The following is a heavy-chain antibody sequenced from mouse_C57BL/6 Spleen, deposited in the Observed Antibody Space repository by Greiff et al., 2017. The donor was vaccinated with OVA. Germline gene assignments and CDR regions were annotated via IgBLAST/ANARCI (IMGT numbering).Heavy chain of an antibody. V-gene: IGHV3-1*01. CDR1: GYSITSGYD. CDR2: ISYSGST. D-gene: IGHD2-13*01. CDR3: ARGDRLDYFDY. Sequence: ESGPGMVKPSQSLSLTCTVTGYSITSGYDWHWIRHFPGNKLEWMGYISYSGSTNYNPSLKSRISITHDTSKNHFFLKLNSVTTEDTATYYCARGDRLDYFDYWGQGTTLTVSS. J-gene: IGHJ2*01.